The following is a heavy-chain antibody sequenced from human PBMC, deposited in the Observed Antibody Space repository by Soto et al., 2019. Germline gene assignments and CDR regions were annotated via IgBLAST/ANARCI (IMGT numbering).Heavy chain of an antibody. V-gene: IGHV3-7*01. D-gene: IGHD6-6*01. Sequence: GGSLRLSCAASGFTFSSYWMSWVRQAPGKGLEWVANIKQDGSEKYYVDSVKGRFTISRDNAKNSLYLQMNSLRAEDTAVYYCATSSSSRYYYGMDVWAQGTTVTVSS. CDR1: GFTFSSYW. J-gene: IGHJ6*02. CDR3: ATSSSSRYYYGMDV. CDR2: IKQDGSEK.